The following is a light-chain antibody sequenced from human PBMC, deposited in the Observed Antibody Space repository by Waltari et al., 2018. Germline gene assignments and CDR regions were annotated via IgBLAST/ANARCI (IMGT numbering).Light chain of an antibody. V-gene: IGKV3-15*01. CDR1: QSVSNN. CDR2: GAS. Sequence: ETVMTQSPATLSLSPGDRDTLPCRASQSVSNNFAWYQQTPGQAPTILIYGASTRATGIPARFSGGGSGTEFTLTISSLQSEDFAVYYCQQYNNWPPITFGQGTRLEMK. J-gene: IGKJ5*01. CDR3: QQYNNWPPIT.